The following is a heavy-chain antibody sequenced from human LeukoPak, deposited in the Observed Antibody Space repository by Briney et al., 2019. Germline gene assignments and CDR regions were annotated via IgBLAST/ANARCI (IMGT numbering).Heavy chain of an antibody. CDR1: GYTFTGYY. J-gene: IGHJ6*02. CDR3: ARWHDSSGYYYYYYGMDV. Sequence: ASVKVSCKASGYTFTGYYMHWVRQAPGQGLEWMGWINPNSGGTNYAQKFQGRVTMTRDTSISTAYMELSSLRSEDTAVYYCARWHDSSGYYYYYYGMDVWGQGTTVTVSS. CDR2: INPNSGGT. D-gene: IGHD3-22*01. V-gene: IGHV1-2*02.